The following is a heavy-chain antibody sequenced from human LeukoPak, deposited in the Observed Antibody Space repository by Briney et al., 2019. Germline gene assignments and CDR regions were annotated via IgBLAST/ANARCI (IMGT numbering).Heavy chain of an antibody. V-gene: IGHV1-69*13. D-gene: IGHD2-21*01. CDR1: GGTFSSYA. J-gene: IGHJ4*02. Sequence: SVKVSCKASGGTFSSYAISWVRQAPGQGLEWMGGIIPIFGTANYAQKFQGRVTITADESTSTAYMELNSLRSEDTAVYYCASFFGRISEDYFDYWGQGTLVTVSS. CDR2: IIPIFGTA. CDR3: ASFFGRISEDYFDY.